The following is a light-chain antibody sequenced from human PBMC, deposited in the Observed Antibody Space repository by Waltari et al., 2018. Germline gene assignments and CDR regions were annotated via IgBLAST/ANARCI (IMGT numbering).Light chain of an antibody. CDR2: STS. CDR1: QGITNY. V-gene: IGKV1-33*01. CDR3: QQYASFPLT. J-gene: IGKJ4*01. Sequence: DIQMTQSPSSLSASVGDRVTITCRASQGITNYLSWYQQKPGRAPKRLIYSTSALETGVPSRFSGSGSGTDYSLTISCLQPEDLATYYCQQYASFPLTFGGGTKVEIK.